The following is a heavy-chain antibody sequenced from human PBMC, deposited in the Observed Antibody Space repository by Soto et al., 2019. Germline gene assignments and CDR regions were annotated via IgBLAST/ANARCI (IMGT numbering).Heavy chain of an antibody. D-gene: IGHD6-19*01. CDR3: AKDMGAVAGQAFDY. CDR2: ISWNSGSI. V-gene: IGHV3-9*01. CDR1: GFTFDDYA. J-gene: IGHJ4*02. Sequence: GGSLRLSCAASGFTFDDYAMHWVRQAPGKGLEWVSGISWNSGSIGYADSVKGRFTISRDNAKNSLYLQMNSLRAEDTALYYCAKDMGAVAGQAFDYWGPGTLVTVSS.